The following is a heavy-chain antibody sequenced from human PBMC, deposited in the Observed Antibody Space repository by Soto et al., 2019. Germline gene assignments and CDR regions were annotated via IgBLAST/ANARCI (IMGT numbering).Heavy chain of an antibody. CDR2: ISYDGSNK. CDR3: EKGYYRGVYSDFDY. Sequence: SGGSLRLSCAASGFTFRSYDMYWVRQAPGKGLEWVAVISYDGSNKYYADSVKGRFTLSRDNSKNTLYLQMNSLRAGDTAVYYCEKGYYRGVYSDFDYWGQGTLVTVSS. J-gene: IGHJ4*02. CDR1: GFTFRSYD. V-gene: IGHV3-30*18. D-gene: IGHD1-26*01.